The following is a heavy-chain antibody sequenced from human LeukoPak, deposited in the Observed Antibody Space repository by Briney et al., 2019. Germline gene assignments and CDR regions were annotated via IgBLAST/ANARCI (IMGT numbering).Heavy chain of an antibody. J-gene: IGHJ3*02. CDR2: IWYDGSNK. CDR3: ARDQYDFWSGYPNRNFDI. CDR1: GFTFSSYG. D-gene: IGHD3-3*01. V-gene: IGHV3-33*01. Sequence: PGGSLRLSCAASGFTFSSYGMHWVRQAPGKGLEWVAVIWYDGSNKYYADSVKGRFTISRDNSKNTLYLQMNSLRAEDTAVYYCARDQYDFWSGYPNRNFDIWGQGTMVTVSS.